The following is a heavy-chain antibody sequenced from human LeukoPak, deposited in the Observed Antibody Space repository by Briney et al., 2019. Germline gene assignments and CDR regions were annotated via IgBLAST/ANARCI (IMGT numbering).Heavy chain of an antibody. Sequence: AGSLRLSCAVSGFTFSRYWMNWVRQAPGKGLEWVANINEDGSEKNYVDSVKGRFTTYRDNALNSVFLQMDSLRVEDTALYFCARGLIGTGGIDFWGQGTLVTV. CDR3: ARGLIGTGGIDF. CDR2: INEDGSEK. D-gene: IGHD1/OR15-1a*01. V-gene: IGHV3-7*01. J-gene: IGHJ4*02. CDR1: GFTFSRYW.